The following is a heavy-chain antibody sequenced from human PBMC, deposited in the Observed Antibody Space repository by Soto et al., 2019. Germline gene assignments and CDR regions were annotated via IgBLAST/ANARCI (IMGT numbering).Heavy chain of an antibody. J-gene: IGHJ4*02. CDR2: IRFDGTNP. V-gene: IGHV3-30*19. Sequence: QVQLVESGGGVVQPGTSLRLSCAASGFCFRDFGMQWVRQAPGKGLEWVAIIRFDGTNPYYADSVKGRFTVSRDNSKNTLFLQMNSLRADDTAMYYCTRDYLSCRNYTGSHFWGQGTLVFVSS. D-gene: IGHD3-3*01. CDR3: TRDYLSCRNYTGSHF. CDR1: GFCFRDFG.